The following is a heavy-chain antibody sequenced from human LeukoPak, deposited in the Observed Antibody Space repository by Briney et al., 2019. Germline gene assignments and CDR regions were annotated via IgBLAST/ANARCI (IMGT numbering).Heavy chain of an antibody. D-gene: IGHD6-13*01. CDR3: ARSGHSRSWYDY. J-gene: IGHJ4*02. CDR2: INPSGGST. V-gene: IGHV1-46*01. CDR1: GYTFTSYY. Sequence: ASVKVSCKSSGYTFTSYYMHWVRQAPGQGLEWMGIINPSGGSTSYAQKFQGRVTMTRDTSTSTVYMELSRVRSEDTAVYYCARSGHSRSWYDYWGQGTLVTVSS.